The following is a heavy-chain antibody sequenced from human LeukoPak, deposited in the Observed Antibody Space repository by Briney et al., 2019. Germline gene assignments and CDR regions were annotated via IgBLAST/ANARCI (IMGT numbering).Heavy chain of an antibody. D-gene: IGHD2-21*01. CDR1: GFTFTDFW. CDR2: VKGDEIST. V-gene: IGHV3-74*01. CDR3: ATGPYSAFEM. Sequence: PGGSLRLSCAASGFTFTDFWMHWVRKAPGGGLVWVSRVKGDEISTLYADSVKGRFTISRDNAKNTLYLQMNSLRADDTALYYCATGPYSAFEMWGQGAMVTVSS. J-gene: IGHJ3*02.